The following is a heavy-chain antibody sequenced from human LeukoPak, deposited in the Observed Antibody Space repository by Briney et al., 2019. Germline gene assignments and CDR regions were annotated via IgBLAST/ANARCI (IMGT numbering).Heavy chain of an antibody. J-gene: IGHJ4*02. Sequence: PSETLSLTCIVSGGSVSSGNFYWNWIRQPPGEGLEWIGYTYNNGNTNYNPSLKTRVTISADSSKNQFSLTVRSVTAADTAFYYCARGHNTIWNSQSHWGQGSLVTVSS. V-gene: IGHV4-61*01. CDR2: TYNNGNT. D-gene: IGHD1-7*01. CDR3: ARGHNTIWNSQSH. CDR1: GGSVSSGNFY.